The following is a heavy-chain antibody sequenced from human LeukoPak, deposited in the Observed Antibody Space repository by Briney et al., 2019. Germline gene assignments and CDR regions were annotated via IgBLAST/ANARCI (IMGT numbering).Heavy chain of an antibody. CDR3: ARDPLY. CDR1: GFTFSSYG. CDR2: IYSGGST. V-gene: IGHV3-66*01. Sequence: GGSLRLSCAASGFTFSSYGMHWVRQAPGKGLEWVSVIYSGGSTYYADSVTGRFTISRDNSKNTLYLQMNSLRAEDTAVYYCARDPLYWGQGTLVTVSS. J-gene: IGHJ4*02.